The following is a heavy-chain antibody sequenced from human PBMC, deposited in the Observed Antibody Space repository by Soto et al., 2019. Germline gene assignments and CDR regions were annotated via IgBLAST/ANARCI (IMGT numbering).Heavy chain of an antibody. D-gene: IGHD3-10*01. J-gene: IGHJ5*02. CDR3: ARGSTIVRGASSWFDP. CDR2: IIPIAAIA. Sequence: QVQLVQSGAEVKKPGSSVKVSCKASGGTFSRYTINWVRQAPGQGLEWMGRIIPIAAIANYTQKFQGRVTSTVDKPSTTAYMELSSLRSDDTAVYYCARGSTIVRGASSWFDPWGQGTLVTVSS. V-gene: IGHV1-69*02. CDR1: GGTFSRYT.